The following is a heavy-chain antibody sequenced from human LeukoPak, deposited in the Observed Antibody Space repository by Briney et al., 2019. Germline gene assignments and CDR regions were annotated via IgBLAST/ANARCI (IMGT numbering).Heavy chain of an antibody. Sequence: GSLRLSCAASRFTFSNYAMSWVRQPPGKGLEWIGKIYHSGSTNYNPSLKSRVTISVDKSKNQFSLKLSSVTAADTAVYYCARDPRIAAAGNYYYGMDLWGQGTTVTVSS. CDR1: RFTFSNYAM. V-gene: IGHV4-4*02. CDR3: ARDPRIAAAGNYYYGMDL. J-gene: IGHJ6*02. CDR2: IYHSGST. D-gene: IGHD6-13*01.